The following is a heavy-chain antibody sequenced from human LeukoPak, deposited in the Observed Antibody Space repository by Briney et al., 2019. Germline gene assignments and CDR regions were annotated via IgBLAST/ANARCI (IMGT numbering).Heavy chain of an antibody. Sequence: SQTLSLTCTVSGGSISSGRYYLSWIRQPAGKGLERIGRIYTSGSTNYNPSLKSRVTISVDTSKNQFSLKLGSVTAADTAVYYCAILRYYYDSSGYRYFQHWGQGTLVTVSS. CDR1: GGSISSGRYY. D-gene: IGHD3-22*01. V-gene: IGHV4-61*02. CDR2: IYTSGST. CDR3: AILRYYYDSSGYRYFQH. J-gene: IGHJ1*01.